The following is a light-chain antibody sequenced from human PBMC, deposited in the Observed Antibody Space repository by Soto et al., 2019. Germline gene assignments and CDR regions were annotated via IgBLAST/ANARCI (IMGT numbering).Light chain of an antibody. CDR1: SSDVGSYNL. J-gene: IGLJ2*01. CDR2: EGS. Sequence: QSVLTQPASVSGSPGQSITISCTGTSSDVGSYNLVSWYQQHPGKAPKLMIYEGSKRPSGVSNRFSGSKSGNMASLTISGLQAEDEADYYCCSYAGSSTLVFGGGTKLTVL. V-gene: IGLV2-23*01. CDR3: CSYAGSSTLV.